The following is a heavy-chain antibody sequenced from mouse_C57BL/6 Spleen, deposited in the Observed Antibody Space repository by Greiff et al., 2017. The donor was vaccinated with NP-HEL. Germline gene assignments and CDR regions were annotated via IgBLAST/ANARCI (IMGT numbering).Heavy chain of an antibody. Sequence: EVQLQQSGGGLVQPGGSLKLSCAASGIDFSRYWMSWVRRAPGKGLEWIGEINPDSSTINYAPSLKDKFIISRDNAKNTLYLQMSKVRSEDTALYYCARHNYYGSSWGFAYWGQGTLVTVSA. CDR1: GIDFSRYW. D-gene: IGHD1-1*01. CDR2: INPDSSTI. V-gene: IGHV4-1*01. CDR3: ARHNYYGSSWGFAY. J-gene: IGHJ3*01.